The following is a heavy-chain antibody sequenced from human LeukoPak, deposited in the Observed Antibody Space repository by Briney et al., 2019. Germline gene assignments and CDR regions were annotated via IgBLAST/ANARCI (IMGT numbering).Heavy chain of an antibody. J-gene: IGHJ4*02. CDR2: ISYDGSNK. V-gene: IGHV3-30-3*01. CDR1: GFTFSSYA. Sequence: GSLRLSCAASGFTFSSYAMHWVRQAPGKGLEWVAVISYDGSNKYYADSVKGRFTISRDNSKNTLYLQMNSLRAEDTAVYYCARAPQLLWFGELNYWGQGTLVTVSS. CDR3: ARAPQLLWFGELNY. D-gene: IGHD3-10*01.